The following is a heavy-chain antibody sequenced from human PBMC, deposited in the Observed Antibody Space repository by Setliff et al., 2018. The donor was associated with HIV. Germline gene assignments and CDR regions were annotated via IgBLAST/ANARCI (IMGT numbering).Heavy chain of an antibody. D-gene: IGHD3-10*01. J-gene: IGHJ3*02. CDR1: GYTFNNYG. Sequence: GASVKVSCKASGYTFNNYGVMWVRQAPGQGLEWMGWISGYGNRKYAQKFEGRLTVTTDTSTSTAYMELRSLRSDDTAVYYCARAPKRVYYYGSGSYLHDAFDIWGQGTMVTVSS. CDR2: ISGYGNR. CDR3: ARAPKRVYYYGSGSYLHDAFDI. V-gene: IGHV1-18*01.